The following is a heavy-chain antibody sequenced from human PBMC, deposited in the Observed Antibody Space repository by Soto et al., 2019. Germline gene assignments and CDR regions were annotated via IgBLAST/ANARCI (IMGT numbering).Heavy chain of an antibody. CDR2: IIPFLNLS. CDR3: AKLGAEYVH. J-gene: IGHJ4*01. D-gene: IGHD3-16*01. V-gene: IGHV1-69*09. Sequence: QVVLLQSGADVKEPGSSVNISCKTFGDVLSTDTINWVRQAPGQGLLWMGSIIPFLNLSNIEPTFVDRLSITADDSTGTAYLQLRDLTREVTAIYFGAKLGAEYVHWGHGNRLTV. CDR1: GDVLSTDT.